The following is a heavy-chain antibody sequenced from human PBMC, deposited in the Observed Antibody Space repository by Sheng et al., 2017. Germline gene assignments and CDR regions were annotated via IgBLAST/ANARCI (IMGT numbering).Heavy chain of an antibody. CDR2: ISGSGGST. Sequence: EVQLVESGGGLVQPGGTLRLSCAASGFTFSSYGMSWVRQAPGKGLEWVSAISGSGGSTYYADSVKGRFTISRDNSKNTLYLQMNSLRAEDTAVYYCAKDVLRRDFYYMDVWGKGTTVTVSS. CDR3: AKDVLRRDFYYMDV. D-gene: IGHD2-8*01. J-gene: IGHJ6*03. CDR1: GFTFSSYG. V-gene: IGHV3-23*04.